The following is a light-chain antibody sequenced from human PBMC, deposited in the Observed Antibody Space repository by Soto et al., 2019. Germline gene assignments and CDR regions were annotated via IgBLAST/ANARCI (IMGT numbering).Light chain of an antibody. J-gene: IGKJ4*01. CDR2: WAS. V-gene: IGKV4-1*01. Sequence: DIVMTQSPDSLAVSLGERATINCKSSQSVLYNSNNKNYLAWYQQKPGQPPKLLIYWASTRESGVPDRFSGSGSGTDFTRTISSLQAEDVAVYYCQQYYSTPLTFCGGTKVEIK. CDR3: QQYYSTPLT. CDR1: QSVLYNSNNKNY.